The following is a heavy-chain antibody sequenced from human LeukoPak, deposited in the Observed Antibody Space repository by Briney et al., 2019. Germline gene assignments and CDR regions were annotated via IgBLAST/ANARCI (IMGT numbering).Heavy chain of an antibody. CDR1: GGSISSYY. J-gene: IGHJ5*02. Sequence: SETLSLTCTVSGGSISSYYWSWIRQPPGKGLEWIGYIYYSGSTNYNPSLKSRVTISVDTSKNQFSLKLSSVTAADTAVYYCARDFIDYYGGGGRWFDPWGQGTLVTVSS. CDR3: ARDFIDYYGGGGRWFDP. D-gene: IGHD3-10*01. V-gene: IGHV4-59*01. CDR2: IYYSGST.